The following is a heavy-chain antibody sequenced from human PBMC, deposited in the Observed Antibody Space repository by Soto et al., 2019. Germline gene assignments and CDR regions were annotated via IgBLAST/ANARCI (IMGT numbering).Heavy chain of an antibody. CDR2: IYYSGST. CDR1: GGSISSGGYY. V-gene: IGHV4-31*03. CDR3: ASSYSCYPNDY. Sequence: SETMSLTCTVSGGSISSGGYYWSWIRQHPGKGLEWIGYIYYSGSTYYNPSLKSRVTISVDTSKNQFSLKLSSVTAADTAVYYCASSYSCYPNDYWGQGTLVTVSS. J-gene: IGHJ4*02. D-gene: IGHD2-15*01.